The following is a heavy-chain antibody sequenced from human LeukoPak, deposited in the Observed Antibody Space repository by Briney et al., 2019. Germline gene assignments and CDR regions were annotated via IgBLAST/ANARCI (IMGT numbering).Heavy chain of an antibody. J-gene: IGHJ4*02. Sequence: QTGGSLRLSCAASGFTFSSNYMSWVRQAPGKGLEWVSVIYSGGSTYYADSVKGRFTISRDNSKNTLYLQMNSLRAEDTAVYYCARVGTMIVVPYYFDYWGQGTLVTVSS. CDR2: IYSGGST. CDR1: GFTFSSNY. V-gene: IGHV3-66*01. D-gene: IGHD3-22*01. CDR3: ARVGTMIVVPYYFDY.